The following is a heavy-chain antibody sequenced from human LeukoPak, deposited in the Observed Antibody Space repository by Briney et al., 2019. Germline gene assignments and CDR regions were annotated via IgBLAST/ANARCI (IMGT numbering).Heavy chain of an antibody. V-gene: IGHV3-74*01. Sequence: GGSLRLSCAASGFTFSSYSMHWVRQAPGKGLVWVSRINSDGSSTRYADSVKGRFTISRDNAKNTLYLQMNSLRAEDTAVYYCARVVVVTANGLGYWGQGTLVTVSS. J-gene: IGHJ4*02. CDR3: ARVVVVTANGLGY. CDR2: INSDGSST. D-gene: IGHD2-21*02. CDR1: GFTFSSYS.